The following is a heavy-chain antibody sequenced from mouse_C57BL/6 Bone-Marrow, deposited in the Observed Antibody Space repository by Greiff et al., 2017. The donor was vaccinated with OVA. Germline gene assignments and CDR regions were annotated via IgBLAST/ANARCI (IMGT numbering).Heavy chain of an antibody. V-gene: IGHV1-61*01. CDR2: ISPSDSET. Sequence: QVQLQQPGAELVRPGSSVKLSCKASGYTFTSYWMDWVKQRPGQGLEWIGNISPSDSETHYNQKFKDKATLTVDKSSSTAYMQLSSLTSEDSAVYYCAGYYGSRTGYFDVWGTGTTVTVSA. CDR1: GYTFTSYW. D-gene: IGHD1-1*01. CDR3: AGYYGSRTGYFDV. J-gene: IGHJ1*03.